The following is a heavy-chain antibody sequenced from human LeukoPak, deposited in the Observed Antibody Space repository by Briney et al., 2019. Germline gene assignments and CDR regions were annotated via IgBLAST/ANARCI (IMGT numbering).Heavy chain of an antibody. CDR1: GFTFSNYW. CDR2: IKEDGGEK. J-gene: IGHJ4*02. Sequence: GGSLRLSCAASGFTFSNYWMNWVRQAPGKRLEWVANIKEDGGEKYYVDSVKGRFTISRDNAKNALYLQMNSLRADDTAVYYCASWGPWSYFDYWGQGTLVTVSS. D-gene: IGHD3-16*01. CDR3: ASWGPWSYFDY. V-gene: IGHV3-7*01.